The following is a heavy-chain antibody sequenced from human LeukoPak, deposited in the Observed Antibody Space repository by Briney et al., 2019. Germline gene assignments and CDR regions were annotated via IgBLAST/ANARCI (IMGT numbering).Heavy chain of an antibody. V-gene: IGHV3-21*01. CDR3: ARVLATSYCSSTSCYPAEYFQH. Sequence: GGSLRLSCAASGFTFSSYSTNWVRQAPGKGLEWVSSISSSSYIYYADSVKGRFTISRDNAKNSLYLQMNSLRAEDTAVYYCARVLATSYCSSTSCYPAEYFQHWGQGTLVTVSS. D-gene: IGHD2-2*01. CDR1: GFTFSSYS. J-gene: IGHJ1*01. CDR2: ISSSSYI.